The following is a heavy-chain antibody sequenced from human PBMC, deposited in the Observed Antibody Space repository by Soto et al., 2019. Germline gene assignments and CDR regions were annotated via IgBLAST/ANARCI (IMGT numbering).Heavy chain of an antibody. CDR2: INTGKGDT. CDR3: ARNILGGPTVY. D-gene: IGHD1-26*01. CDR1: GYTFTAHA. Sequence: QVQLVQSGAEEKKPGASVKVSCQASGYTFTAHAMHWVRQAPGQGLEWMGWINTGKGDTKYSQKFQGRVTISRDTSASTTYMELSSLKSEDTALYYCARNILGGPTVYWGQGTLVTVSS. J-gene: IGHJ4*02. V-gene: IGHV1-3*04.